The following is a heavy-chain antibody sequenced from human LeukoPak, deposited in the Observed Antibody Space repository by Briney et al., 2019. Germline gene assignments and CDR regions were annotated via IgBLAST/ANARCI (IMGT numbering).Heavy chain of an antibody. D-gene: IGHD3-10*01. CDR1: DGSISSYY. J-gene: IGHJ4*02. CDR3: AREMRGMVRGVKRNPHFDY. V-gene: IGHV4-59*12. Sequence: NPSETLSLTCTVSDGSISSYYWSWIRQPPGKGLEWIGYLYYSGSTNYNPSLKSRVTISVDTSKNQFSLKLSSVTAADTAVYYCAREMRGMVRGVKRNPHFDYWGQGTLVTVSS. CDR2: LYYSGST.